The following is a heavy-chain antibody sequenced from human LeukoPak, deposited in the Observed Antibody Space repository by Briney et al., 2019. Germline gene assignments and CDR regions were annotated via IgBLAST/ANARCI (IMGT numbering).Heavy chain of an antibody. V-gene: IGHV3-21*01. D-gene: IGHD3-16*01. CDR3: ARASTVGDDAFDV. CDR2: ISSSSSYI. J-gene: IGHJ3*01. Sequence: GGSLRLSCAASGFAFSGYSMNWVRQAPGKGLEWVSSISSSSSYIYYADSVKGRFTISRDNAKNSLYLQMNSLRAEDTAVYYCARASTVGDDAFDVWGQGTMVTVSS. CDR1: GFAFSGYS.